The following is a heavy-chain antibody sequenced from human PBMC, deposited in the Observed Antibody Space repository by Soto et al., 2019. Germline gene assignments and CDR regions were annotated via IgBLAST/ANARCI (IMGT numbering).Heavy chain of an antibody. V-gene: IGHV3-30-3*01. CDR1: GFTFSSYA. CDR3: ARDDGEDRIDY. D-gene: IGHD3-10*01. CDR2: ISHDGSSK. Sequence: QVQLVESGGGVVQPGRSLRLSCAASGFTFSSYAMHWVRQAPGKGLEWVAVISHDGSSKYYADSVKGRFTISRDNSKNTLYLQMNSLRAEDTAVYYCARDDGEDRIDYWGQGTLVTVSS. J-gene: IGHJ4*02.